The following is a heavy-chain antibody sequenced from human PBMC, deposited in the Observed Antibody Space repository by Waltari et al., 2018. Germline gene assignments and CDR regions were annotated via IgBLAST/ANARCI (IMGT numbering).Heavy chain of an antibody. J-gene: IGHJ6*02. CDR3: AGEYYYDSSGPSSAYYYGMDV. V-gene: IGHV4-39*07. D-gene: IGHD3-22*01. Sequence: QLQLQESGPGLVKPSETLSLTCTVSGGSISSSSYYWGWIRQPPGKGLEWIGSIYYSGSTYYNPSLKSRVTISVDTSKNPFSLKLSSVTAADTAVYYCAGEYYYDSSGPSSAYYYGMDVWGQGTTVTVSS. CDR1: GGSISSSSYY. CDR2: IYYSGST.